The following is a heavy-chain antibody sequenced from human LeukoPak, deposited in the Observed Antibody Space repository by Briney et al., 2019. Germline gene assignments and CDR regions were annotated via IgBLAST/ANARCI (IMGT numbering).Heavy chain of an antibody. J-gene: IGHJ4*02. CDR1: GYSFLSHW. V-gene: IGHV5-51*01. Sequence: GESLKISCKGSGYSFLSHWIGWVRQMPGKGLERMGIIYPGDSDTRYNPSFQGQVTISADKSISTAYLQWSSLKASDTAMYYCARHASPYSSNYYFDYWGQGALVTVSS. CDR2: IYPGDSDT. CDR3: ARHASPYSSNYYFDY. D-gene: IGHD6-13*01.